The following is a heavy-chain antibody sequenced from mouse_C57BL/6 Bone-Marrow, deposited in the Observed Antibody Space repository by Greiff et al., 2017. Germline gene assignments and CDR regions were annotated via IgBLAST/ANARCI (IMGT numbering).Heavy chain of an antibody. CDR3: VYDYDGFDY. D-gene: IGHD2-4*01. CDR1: GYAFSSSW. CDR2: FYPGDGDT. V-gene: IGHV1-82*01. Sequence: QVQLQQSGPELVKPGASVKISCKASGYAFSSSWMNWVKQRPGTGLEWIGRFYPGDGDTNYNGKFKGKATLTADKSSSTAYMQLSSLTSADSAVYICVYDYDGFDYWGQGTTLTVSS. J-gene: IGHJ2*01.